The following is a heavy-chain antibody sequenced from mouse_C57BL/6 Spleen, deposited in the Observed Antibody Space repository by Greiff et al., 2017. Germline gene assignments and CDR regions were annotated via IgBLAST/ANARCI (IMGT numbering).Heavy chain of an antibody. V-gene: IGHV1-80*01. J-gene: IGHJ3*01. D-gene: IGHD1-1*01. Sequence: QVHVKQSGAELVKPGASVKISCKASGYAFSSSWMNWVKQRPGKGLEWIGQIYPGAGDTNYNGKFKGKATLTADTSSSTAYMQLSSLTSEGSAVLFCAGSGLDYYGSSPAWLAYWGQGTLVTVSA. CDR2: IYPGAGDT. CDR1: GYAFSSSW. CDR3: AGSGLDYYGSSPAWLAY.